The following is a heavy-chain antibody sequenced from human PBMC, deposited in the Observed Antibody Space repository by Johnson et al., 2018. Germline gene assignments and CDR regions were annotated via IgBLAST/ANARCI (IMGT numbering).Heavy chain of an antibody. CDR1: GFTFSSYS. CDR3: ARDRQRYYDNSAWSWYFDL. V-gene: IGHV3-48*01. CDR2: ISSSSI. D-gene: IGHD3-22*01. J-gene: IGHJ2*01. Sequence: EVQLVETGGGVVQPGRSLRLSCAASGFTFSSYSMNWVRRAPGKGLEWVSYISSSSIYYAGSVKGRFIISRDNAKNSLYLQINSLRAEDTAIYYCARDRQRYYDNSAWSWYFDLWGRGTLVTVSS.